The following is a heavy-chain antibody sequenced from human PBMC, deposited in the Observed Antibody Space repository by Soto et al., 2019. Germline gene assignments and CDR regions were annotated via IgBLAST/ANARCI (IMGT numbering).Heavy chain of an antibody. D-gene: IGHD2-15*01. CDR3: ARAGAAPYYYYCMDV. Sequence: QVQLVQSGAEVRKPGASVKVSCKASGYTFSTSGMSWLRQAPGQGLEWMGWISTYNGDTNDASKFQDRVTMTSDTSTSTVYMELRSLRSDDTAVYYCARAGAAPYYYYCMDVWGQGTRVTVSS. CDR2: ISTYNGDT. V-gene: IGHV1-18*01. CDR1: GYTFSTSG. J-gene: IGHJ6*02.